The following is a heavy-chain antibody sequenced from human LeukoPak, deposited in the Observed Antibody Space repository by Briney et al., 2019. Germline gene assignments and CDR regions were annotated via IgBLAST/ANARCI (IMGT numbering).Heavy chain of an antibody. CDR1: GYTFTGYY. V-gene: IGHV1-2*02. CDR3: ARGNCGGDCYTNWFDP. Sequence: GASVKVSCKASGYTFTGYYMHWVRQAPGQGLEWMGWINPNSGGTNYAQKFQGRVTMTRDTSISTAYMELSRLRSDDTAVYYCARGNCGGDCYTNWFDPWGQGTLVTVSS. D-gene: IGHD2-21*02. CDR2: INPNSGGT. J-gene: IGHJ5*02.